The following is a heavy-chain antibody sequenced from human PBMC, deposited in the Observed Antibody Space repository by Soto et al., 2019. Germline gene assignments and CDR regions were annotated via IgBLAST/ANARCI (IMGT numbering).Heavy chain of an antibody. CDR1: GFTFSSYV. V-gene: IGHV3-30*18. D-gene: IGHD6-13*01. Sequence: GGSRRLSCAASGFTFSSYVMHWVRQAPVKGLEWGAVISYDVSNKYYADSVKGRFTISRDNSKNTLYLQMNSLRAEDTAVYYCAKDLLYRSSWYGYYYYYGMDVWGQGTTVTVS. J-gene: IGHJ6*02. CDR3: AKDLLYRSSWYGYYYYYGMDV. CDR2: ISYDVSNK.